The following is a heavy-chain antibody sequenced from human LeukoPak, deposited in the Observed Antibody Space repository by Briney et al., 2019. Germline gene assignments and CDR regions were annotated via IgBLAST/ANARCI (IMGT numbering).Heavy chain of an antibody. CDR3: ARGAVRYYMDV. J-gene: IGHJ6*03. CDR2: INPSGDST. Sequence: ASVKVSCKASGYSFTSYYMHWVRQAPGQGLEWMGIINPSGDSTSYAQKFQGRVTVTRDTSTSTVYMELSSLRSEDTAVHYCARGAVRYYMDVWGKGTTVTVSS. V-gene: IGHV1-46*01. CDR1: GYSFTSYY. D-gene: IGHD4-17*01.